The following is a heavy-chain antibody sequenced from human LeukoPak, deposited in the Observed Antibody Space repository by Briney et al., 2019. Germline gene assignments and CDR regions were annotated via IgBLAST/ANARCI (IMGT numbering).Heavy chain of an antibody. D-gene: IGHD2-15*01. CDR2: ISGSGGGT. CDR1: GFTFSSYA. J-gene: IGHJ4*02. V-gene: IGHV3-23*01. CDR3: AKVEYCSGGSCYFFDY. Sequence: GGSLRLSCAASGFTFSSYAMSWVRQAPGRGLEWVSAISGSGGGTYYADSVKGRFTISRDNSKNTLYLRMNSLRAEDTAVYYCAKVEYCSGGSCYFFDYWGQGTLVTVSS.